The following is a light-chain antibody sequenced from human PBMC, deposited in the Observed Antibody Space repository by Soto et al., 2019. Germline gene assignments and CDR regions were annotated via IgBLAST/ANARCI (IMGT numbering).Light chain of an antibody. J-gene: IGKJ1*01. CDR2: GAS. CDR3: QKYNKWPWT. CDR1: QSLSNN. Sequence: EIVMTQSPATLSVSPGERATLSCRASQSLSNNLAWYQQIPGQAPMLLIYGASTRATGIPARFSGSGSGSDFTLTISSLQSIDFAVYDCQKYNKWPWTFGQGTKVEIK. V-gene: IGKV3-15*01.